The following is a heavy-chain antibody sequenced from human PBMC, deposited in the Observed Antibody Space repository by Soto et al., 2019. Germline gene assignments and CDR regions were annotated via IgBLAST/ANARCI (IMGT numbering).Heavy chain of an antibody. V-gene: IGHV1-46*01. J-gene: IGHJ4*02. CDR2: INPSGGST. CDR3: ARDSGDTAMVGGDAFDY. CDR1: GYTFTSYY. Sequence: GASVKVSCKASGYTFTSYYMHWVRQAPGQGLEWMGIINPSGGSTSYAQKFQGRVTMTRDTSTSTVYMELSSLRSEDTAVYYCARDSGDTAMVGGDAFDYWGQGTLVTVSS. D-gene: IGHD5-18*01.